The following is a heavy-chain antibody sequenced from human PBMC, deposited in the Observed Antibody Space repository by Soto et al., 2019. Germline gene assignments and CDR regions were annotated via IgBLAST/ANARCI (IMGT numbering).Heavy chain of an antibody. Sequence: NPGGSLRLSCAASGFNFSTYTMNWVRQAQGKGLEWVSSISSSNRYIYYADSVKGRFTISRDDAKNSLYLQMNSLRAEDTAVYYCARDRCSGGSCYRTYAFDIWGQGTLVTVSS. CDR3: ARDRCSGGSCYRTYAFDI. CDR1: GFNFSTYT. V-gene: IGHV3-21*06. J-gene: IGHJ3*02. CDR2: ISSSNRYI. D-gene: IGHD2-15*01.